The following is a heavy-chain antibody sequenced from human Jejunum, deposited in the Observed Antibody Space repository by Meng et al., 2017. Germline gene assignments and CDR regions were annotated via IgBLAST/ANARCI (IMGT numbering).Heavy chain of an antibody. D-gene: IGHD4-23*01. CDR3: ARALNDDDGKNF. CDR1: GFTFSSYW. Sequence: GESLKISCAASGFTFSSYWMNWVRQATGKGLVWVSRLNGDGSRTSYADSVKGLFTISRDNAKNTMYLQMNSLRAEDTAVYYCARALNDDDGKNFWGQGTLVTVSS. V-gene: IGHV3-74*01. CDR2: LNGDGSRT. J-gene: IGHJ4*02.